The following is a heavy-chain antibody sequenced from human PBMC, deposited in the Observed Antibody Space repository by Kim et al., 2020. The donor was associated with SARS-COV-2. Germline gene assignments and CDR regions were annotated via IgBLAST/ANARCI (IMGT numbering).Heavy chain of an antibody. J-gene: IGHJ4*02. Sequence: GGSLRLSCAASGFAFNTYYMRWVRQAPGKGLEWVSVISYDGSDNYYADSVQGRFTISKDNSKNTLYLQMNSLTIEDTTVYYCAKSFSGSYFGYDYWGQGTLVTVSS. CDR1: GFAFNTYY. V-gene: IGHV3-30*18. D-gene: IGHD1-26*01. CDR3: AKSFSGSYFGYDY. CDR2: ISYDGSDN.